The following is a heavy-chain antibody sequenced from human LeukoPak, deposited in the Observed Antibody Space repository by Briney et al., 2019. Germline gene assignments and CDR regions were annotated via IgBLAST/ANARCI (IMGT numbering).Heavy chain of an antibody. Sequence: GGSLRLSCAASGFTFSSYSMNWVRQAPGKGLEWVSSISSSSSYIYYADSVRGRFTISRDNAKNSLYLQMNSLKAEDTAIYYCAREVGTPQAFDIWGQGTMVTVSS. D-gene: IGHD1-26*01. V-gene: IGHV3-21*01. CDR2: ISSSSSYI. J-gene: IGHJ3*02. CDR1: GFTFSSYS. CDR3: AREVGTPQAFDI.